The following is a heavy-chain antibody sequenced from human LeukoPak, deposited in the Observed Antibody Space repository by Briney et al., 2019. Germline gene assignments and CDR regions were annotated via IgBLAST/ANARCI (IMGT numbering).Heavy chain of an antibody. Sequence: GASVKVSCKASGYTFTGYYMHWVRQAPGQGLEWMGWINPNSGGTNYAQKFQGRVTMTRDTSISTAYMELSRLRSDDTAVYYCARSLKNWNYRIFDYWGQGTLVTVSS. CDR2: INPNSGGT. CDR1: GYTFTGYY. D-gene: IGHD1-7*01. V-gene: IGHV1-2*02. J-gene: IGHJ4*02. CDR3: ARSLKNWNYRIFDY.